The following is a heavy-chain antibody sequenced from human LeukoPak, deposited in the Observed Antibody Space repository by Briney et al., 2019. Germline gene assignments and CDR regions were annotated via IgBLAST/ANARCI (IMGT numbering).Heavy chain of an antibody. CDR2: ISGDGGST. Sequence: GGSLRLSCAASGFTFDDYAMHWVRQAPGRGLEWVSLISGDGGSTYYADSVKGRFTIPRDNAKNSLYLQMNSLRAEDTAVYYCARDGVYDILTGYCDYWGQGTLVTVSS. CDR3: ARDGVYDILTGYCDY. CDR1: GFTFDDYA. D-gene: IGHD3-9*01. J-gene: IGHJ4*02. V-gene: IGHV3-43*02.